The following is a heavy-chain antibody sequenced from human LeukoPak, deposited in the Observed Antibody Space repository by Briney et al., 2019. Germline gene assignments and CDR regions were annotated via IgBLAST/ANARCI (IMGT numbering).Heavy chain of an antibody. V-gene: IGHV3-7*05. CDR1: GFRLDNYW. CDR2: INEDGSKI. Sequence: PGGSLRLSCEAPGFRLDNYWMTWVRQAPGKGLEWVADINEDGSKIYSLDSAKGRFTISRDNAQNSLSLQLSTMRAEQTAVYYVARWGHVWGRCFLDNWGRGTLVSVSS. CDR3: ARWGHVWGRCFLDN. J-gene: IGHJ4*02. D-gene: IGHD3-16*01.